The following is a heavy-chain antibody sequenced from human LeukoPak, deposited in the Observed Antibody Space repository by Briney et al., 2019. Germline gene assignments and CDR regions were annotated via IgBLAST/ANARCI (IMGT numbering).Heavy chain of an antibody. J-gene: IGHJ3*02. CDR1: GYSFTSYW. CDR3: AAYYYDSSGYYGRSPGHDAFDI. D-gene: IGHD3-22*01. CDR2: IYPGDSDT. V-gene: IGHV5-51*01. Sequence: GESLKISCKGSGYSFTSYWIGWVRQMPGKGLEWMGIIYPGDSDTRYSPSLQGQVTISADKSISTAYLQWSSLKASDTAMYYCAAYYYDSSGYYGRSPGHDAFDIWGQGTMVTVSS.